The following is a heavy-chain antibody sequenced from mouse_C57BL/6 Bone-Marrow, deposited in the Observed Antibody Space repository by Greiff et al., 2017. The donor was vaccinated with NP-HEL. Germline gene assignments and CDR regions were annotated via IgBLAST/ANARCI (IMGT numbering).Heavy chain of an antibody. V-gene: IGHV1-81*01. CDR1: GYTFTSYG. J-gene: IGHJ2*01. CDR3: ARGFRYYFDY. Sequence: LQESGAELARPGASVKLSCKASGYTFTSYGISWVKQRTGQGLEWIGEIYPRSGNTYYNEKFKGKATLTADKSSSTAYMELRSLTSEDSAVYFCARGFRYYFDYWGQGTTLTVSS. CDR2: IYPRSGNT.